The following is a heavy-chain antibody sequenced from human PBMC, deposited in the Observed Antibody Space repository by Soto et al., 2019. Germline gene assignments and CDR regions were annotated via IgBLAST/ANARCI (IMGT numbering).Heavy chain of an antibody. D-gene: IGHD2-2*02. Sequence: ASVKVSCKASGYTFTSYGISWVRQAPGQGLEWMGWISAYNGNTNYAQKLQGRVTMTTDTSTSTAYMELRSLRSDDTAVYYCARDCLFRCSSTICYSCGGYYYYGMDVWGQGTTVTVSS. J-gene: IGHJ6*02. CDR3: ARDCLFRCSSTICYSCGGYYYYGMDV. CDR1: GYTFTSYG. CDR2: ISAYNGNT. V-gene: IGHV1-18*01.